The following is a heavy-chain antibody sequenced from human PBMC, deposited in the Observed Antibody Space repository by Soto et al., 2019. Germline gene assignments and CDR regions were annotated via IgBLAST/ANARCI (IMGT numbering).Heavy chain of an antibody. Sequence: QVQLVQSGAEVKKPGSSVKVSCKASGGTFSSYAISWVRQAPGQGLEWMGGIIPIFGTANYAQKFQGRVTITADESTSTAYRELSSLRSEDTAVYYCARGDSSGYYYYYYGMDVWGQGTTVTVSS. CDR2: IIPIFGTA. D-gene: IGHD3-22*01. J-gene: IGHJ6*02. V-gene: IGHV1-69*12. CDR3: ARGDSSGYYYYYYGMDV. CDR1: GGTFSSYA.